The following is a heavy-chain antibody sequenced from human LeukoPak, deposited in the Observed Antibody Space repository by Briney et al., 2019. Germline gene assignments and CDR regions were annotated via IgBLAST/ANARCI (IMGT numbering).Heavy chain of an antibody. CDR1: GYSFTSYW. J-gene: IGHJ3*02. CDR3: ARPHLVRAVDAFDI. CDR2: IYPADSDT. Sequence: GESLKISCKGSGYSFTSYWIAWVRQMPGKGLEWMGIIYPADSDTRYSPSFQGQVTISADKSISTAYLQWSSLKASDTATYYCARPHLVRAVDAFDIWGQGTMVTVSS. V-gene: IGHV5-51*01.